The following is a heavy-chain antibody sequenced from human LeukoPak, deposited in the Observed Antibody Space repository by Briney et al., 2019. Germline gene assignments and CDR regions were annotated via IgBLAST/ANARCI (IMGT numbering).Heavy chain of an antibody. D-gene: IGHD5-12*01. J-gene: IGHJ4*02. CDR3: ARVIGGYSGYGVFDY. CDR1: GGSISSSSYY. Sequence: SETLSLTCTVSGGSISSSSYYWGWIRQPPGKGLEWIGSIYYSGSTYYNPSLKSRVTISVDTSKNQFSLKLSSVTAADTAVYYCARVIGGYSGYGVFDYWGQGTLVTVSS. CDR2: IYYSGST. V-gene: IGHV4-39*07.